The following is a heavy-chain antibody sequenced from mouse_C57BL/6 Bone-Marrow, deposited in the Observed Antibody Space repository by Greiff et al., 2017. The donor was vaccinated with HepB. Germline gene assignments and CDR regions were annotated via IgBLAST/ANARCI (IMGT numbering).Heavy chain of an antibody. CDR3: ARDDYDGFDY. CDR2: ISSGSSTI. D-gene: IGHD2-4*01. CDR1: GFTFSDYG. J-gene: IGHJ2*01. Sequence: EVKVVESGGGLVKPGGSLKLSCAASGFTFSDYGMHWVRQAPEKGLEWVAYISSGSSTIYYADTVKGRFTTSRDNAKNTLFLQMTSLRSEDTAMYYCARDDYDGFDYWGQGTTLTVSS. V-gene: IGHV5-17*01.